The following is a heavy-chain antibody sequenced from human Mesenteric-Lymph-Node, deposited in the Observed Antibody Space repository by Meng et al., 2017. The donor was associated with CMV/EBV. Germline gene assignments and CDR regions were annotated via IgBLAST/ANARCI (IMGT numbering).Heavy chain of an antibody. CDR3: ARELEYQLPDDAFDI. CDR2: SRSKDSSYTT. Sequence: GESLKISCAVSGVTLSDHQMDWVRQAPGKGLEGVGRSRSKDSSYTTEYAASVKGRFTISRDDSKNSLYLQMSSLKTEDTAVYYCARELEYQLPDDAFDIWGQGTMVTVSS. CDR1: GVTLSDHQ. D-gene: IGHD2-2*01. V-gene: IGHV3-72*01. J-gene: IGHJ3*02.